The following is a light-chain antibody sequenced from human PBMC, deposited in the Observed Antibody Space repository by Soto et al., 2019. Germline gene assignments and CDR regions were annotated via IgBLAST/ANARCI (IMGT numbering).Light chain of an antibody. Sequence: EIVLTQSPGTLSLSPGERATLSCRASQSVSSSSLAWYQQKPGQAPRLLIYGASSRATGIPDRFSGSGSGTDFTLTISRLEPEDFAVYYCHQYGTSPQITFGPGTKVHIK. CDR1: QSVSSSS. V-gene: IGKV3-20*01. J-gene: IGKJ3*01. CDR2: GAS. CDR3: HQYGTSPQIT.